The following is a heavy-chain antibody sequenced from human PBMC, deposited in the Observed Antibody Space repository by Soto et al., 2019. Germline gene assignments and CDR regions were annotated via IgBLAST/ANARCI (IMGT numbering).Heavy chain of an antibody. D-gene: IGHD5-12*01. CDR2: IIPIFGTA. V-gene: IGHV1-69*01. J-gene: IGHJ4*02. Sequence: VRQAPGQGLEWMGGIIPIFGTANYAQKFQGRVTITADESTSTAYMELSSLRSEDTAVYYRARVEMATMNYWGQRSLATV. CDR3: ARVEMATMNY.